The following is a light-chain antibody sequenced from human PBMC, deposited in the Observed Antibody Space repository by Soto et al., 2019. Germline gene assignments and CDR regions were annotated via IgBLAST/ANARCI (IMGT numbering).Light chain of an antibody. CDR3: QQYNSYPYT. Sequence: DIQMTQSPSSLSASVGDRVTITCQASQNINNYLNWYQQKPGRAPKLLIYDASNLEAGVPSRFRGSGSGTEFTLTISSLQPDDFATYYCQQYNSYPYTFGQGTKVDI. J-gene: IGKJ2*01. CDR2: DAS. CDR1: QNINNY. V-gene: IGKV1-33*01.